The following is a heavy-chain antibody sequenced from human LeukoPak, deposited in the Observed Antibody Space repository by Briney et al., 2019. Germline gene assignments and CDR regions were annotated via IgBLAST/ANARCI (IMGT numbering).Heavy chain of an antibody. CDR3: ARDSSSGWRPFDY. J-gene: IGHJ4*02. Sequence: SETPSLTCTVSGGSISSYYWSWIRQPPGKGLEWIGYIYYSGSTNYNPSLKSRVTISVDTSKNHFSLKLSSVTAADTAVYYCARDSSSGWRPFDYWGQGTLVTVSS. V-gene: IGHV4-59*01. D-gene: IGHD6-19*01. CDR1: GGSISSYY. CDR2: IYYSGST.